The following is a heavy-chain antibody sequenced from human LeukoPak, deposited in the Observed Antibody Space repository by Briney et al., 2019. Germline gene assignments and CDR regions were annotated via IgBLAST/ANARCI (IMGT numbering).Heavy chain of an antibody. CDR3: ARGNGLDY. J-gene: IGHJ4*02. Sequence: GGSLRLSCAASGFTFSSYAMHWVRQAPGKGPEWVAVISYDGSNKYYADSVKGRFTISRDNSKNTLYLQMNGLRAEDTAVYYCARGNGLDYWGQGTLVTVSS. V-gene: IGHV3-30-3*01. CDR1: GFTFSSYA. CDR2: ISYDGSNK. D-gene: IGHD2-8*01.